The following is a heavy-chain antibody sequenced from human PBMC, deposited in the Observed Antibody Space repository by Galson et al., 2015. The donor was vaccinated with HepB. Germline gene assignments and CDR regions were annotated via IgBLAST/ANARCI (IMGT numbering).Heavy chain of an antibody. D-gene: IGHD3-22*01. V-gene: IGHV3-30*04. CDR3: AGVYDSSGYYPHDAFDI. J-gene: IGHJ3*02. CDR2: ISYDGSNK. CDR1: GFTFSSYA. Sequence: SLRLSCAASGFTFSSYAMHWVRQAPGKGLEWVAVISYDGSNKYYADSVKGRFTISRDNSKNTLYLQMNSLRAEDTAVYYCAGVYDSSGYYPHDAFDIWGQGTMVTVSS.